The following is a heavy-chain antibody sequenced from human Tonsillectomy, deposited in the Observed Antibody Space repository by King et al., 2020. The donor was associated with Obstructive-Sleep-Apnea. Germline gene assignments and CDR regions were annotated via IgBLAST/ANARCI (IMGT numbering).Heavy chain of an antibody. V-gene: IGHV3-9*01. CDR2: ISWNGGSI. CDR3: AKGLFYDLLTAYGMDV. J-gene: IGHJ6*02. D-gene: IGHD3-9*01. CDR1: GFTFDGYA. Sequence: VQLVESGGGLVQPGRSLRLSCAASGFTFDGYAMHWVRQAPGKGLEWVSGISWNGGSIGYADSVKGRFTISRDNAKNSLYLQLNSLRPDDTAFYYCAKGLFYDLLTAYGMDVWGQGTTVTVSS.